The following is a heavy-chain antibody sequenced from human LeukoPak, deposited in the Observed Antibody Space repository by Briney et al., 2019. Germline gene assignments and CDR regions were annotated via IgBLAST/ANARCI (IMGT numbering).Heavy chain of an antibody. D-gene: IGHD1-26*01. CDR1: GFTFSSYG. Sequence: GGSLRLSCAASGFTFSSYGMHWVRQAPGRGLEWVAVIWYDGSNKYYADSVKGRFTISRDNSKNTLYLQINGLRAEDTAVYYCARDRSTTAVDYWGQGTLVTVSS. V-gene: IGHV3-33*01. J-gene: IGHJ4*02. CDR3: ARDRSTTAVDY. CDR2: IWYDGSNK.